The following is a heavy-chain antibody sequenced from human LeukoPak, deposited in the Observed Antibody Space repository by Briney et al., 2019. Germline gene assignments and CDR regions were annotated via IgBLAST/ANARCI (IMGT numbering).Heavy chain of an antibody. CDR3: ARDAIVGATQGYFDL. D-gene: IGHD1-26*01. V-gene: IGHV5-51*01. J-gene: IGHJ2*01. CDR1: GYSFSTYW. Sequence: GESLKISCKGSGYSFSTYWIGWVRQMPGKGLEWMGIIYPGDSDTRSSPSFQGQVTISADKSISTAYLQWSNLKASDTAMYFCARDAIVGATQGYFDLWGRGTLVTVSS. CDR2: IYPGDSDT.